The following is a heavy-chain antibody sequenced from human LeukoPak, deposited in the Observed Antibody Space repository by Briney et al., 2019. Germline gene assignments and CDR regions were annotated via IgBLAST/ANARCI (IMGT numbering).Heavy chain of an antibody. CDR3: ARGSFSSGYSSSWYWFDP. J-gene: IGHJ5*02. V-gene: IGHV1-69*04. CDR2: INPILGIA. D-gene: IGHD6-13*01. CDR1: GDTFSSYA. Sequence: SVKVSCKASGDTFSSYAISWVRQAPGQGLEWMGRINPILGIANYAQKFQGRVTITADKSTSTAYMELSSLRSEDTAVYYCARGSFSSGYSSSWYWFDPWGQGTLVTVSS.